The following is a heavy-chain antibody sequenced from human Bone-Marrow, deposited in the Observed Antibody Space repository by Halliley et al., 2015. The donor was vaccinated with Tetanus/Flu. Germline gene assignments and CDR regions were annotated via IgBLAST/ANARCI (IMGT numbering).Heavy chain of an antibody. Sequence: TLSLTCSVSGGSITSYYWSWIRQSPGKGLEWIGYIYYRGTTTYNPSFKSRVTVSVDMSNNRFSLSLSSVTAADTAIYFCARCYGDSIIPYFDYWGQGILVTVSS. D-gene: IGHD4-17*01. V-gene: IGHV4-59*12. CDR1: GGSITSYY. CDR3: ARCYGDSIIPYFDY. CDR2: IYYRGTT. J-gene: IGHJ4*02.